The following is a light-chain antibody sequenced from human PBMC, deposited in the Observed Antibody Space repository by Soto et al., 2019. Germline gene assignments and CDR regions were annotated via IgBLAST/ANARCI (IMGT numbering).Light chain of an antibody. CDR2: DVS. CDR1: SSDVGGYNY. Sequence: QSVLTQPASVSGSPGQSITISCPGSSSDVGGYNYVSWYQQYPGKAPKLMIYDVSNRPSGVSNRFSGSKSGNTASLTISGLQAEDEAEYYCSSYTSSSTVIFGGGTQLTVL. CDR3: SSYTSSSTVI. V-gene: IGLV2-14*01. J-gene: IGLJ2*01.